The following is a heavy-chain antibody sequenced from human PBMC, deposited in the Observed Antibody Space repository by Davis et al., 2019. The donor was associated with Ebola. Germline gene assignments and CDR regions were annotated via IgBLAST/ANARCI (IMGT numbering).Heavy chain of an antibody. Sequence: GESLKISCAASGFTFSSYAMSWVRQAPGKGLEWVSSISSSGGTTYYTDSVKGRFTISRDNSKNTLSLQMNSLRADDTAVYYCAKAGHCGNYCSFDSWGQGTLVTVSS. CDR1: GFTFSSYA. CDR3: AKAGHCGNYCSFDS. CDR2: ISSSGGTT. D-gene: IGHD1-26*01. V-gene: IGHV3-23*01. J-gene: IGHJ4*02.